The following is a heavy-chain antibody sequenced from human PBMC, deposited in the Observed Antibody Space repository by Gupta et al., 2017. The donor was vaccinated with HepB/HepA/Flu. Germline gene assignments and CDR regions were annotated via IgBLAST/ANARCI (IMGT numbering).Heavy chain of an antibody. CDR2: FVVGSGDA. V-gene: IGHV1-58*02. CDR3: AAESYARSCCWFAS. J-gene: IGHJ5*01. Sequence: QMQVVQSGPEVRKPGTSVKISCKTSGFTCSNSAIQWFREARGQGLEGIGWFVVGSGDAKYAQNRHTRVTITTDMSTSTAYMELSELVSEATAVYHFAAESYARSCCWFASGGHGTLVTVFS. CDR1: GFTCSNSA. D-gene: IGHD3-16*01.